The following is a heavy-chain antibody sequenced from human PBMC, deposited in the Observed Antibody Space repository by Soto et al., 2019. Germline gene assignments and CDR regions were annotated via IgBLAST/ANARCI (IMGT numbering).Heavy chain of an antibody. J-gene: IGHJ4*02. CDR2: ISGSGGST. D-gene: IGHD3-9*01. CDR3: AKATHYDILNGPFDY. CDR1: GFTFSSYA. V-gene: IGHV3-23*01. Sequence: GGSLRLSCAASGFTFSSYAMSWVRQAPGKGLEWVSAISGSGGSTYYADSVKGRFTISRDNSKNTLYLQMNSLRAEDTAVYYCAKATHYDILNGPFDYWGQGTLVTVSS.